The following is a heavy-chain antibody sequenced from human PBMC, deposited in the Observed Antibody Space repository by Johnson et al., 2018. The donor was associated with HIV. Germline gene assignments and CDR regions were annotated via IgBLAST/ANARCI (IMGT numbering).Heavy chain of an antibody. J-gene: IGHJ3*02. D-gene: IGHD2-8*02. CDR1: GFTFSNHH. CDR2: INQDGSDK. Sequence: VRLVESGGGLVQPGGSLRLSCAVSGFTFSNHHMTWVRQAPGKGLEWVANINQDGSDKYYVDSVKGRFTISRDNAQNSLYLQMNSLRAEDTAVYYCGRESTGAGTAFDIWGQGTMVTVSS. V-gene: IGHV3-7*01. CDR3: GRESTGAGTAFDI.